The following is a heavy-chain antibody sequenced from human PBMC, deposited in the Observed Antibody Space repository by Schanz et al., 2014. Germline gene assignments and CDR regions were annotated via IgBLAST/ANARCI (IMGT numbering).Heavy chain of an antibody. J-gene: IGHJ4*02. D-gene: IGHD3-10*01. CDR1: GFAFSSYG. CDR3: AKYRGYYRVSGSYRELEY. Sequence: DVHLLESGGGLVQPGGSLRLSCEASGFAFSSYGMNWLRQAPGKGLEWVSVIGVDGTTTYYADSVKGRFTISRDNSKNTLYLQMNSLRPEDTAVYYCAKYRGYYRVSGSYRELEYWGQGTLVTVSS. V-gene: IGHV3-23*01. CDR2: IGVDGTTT.